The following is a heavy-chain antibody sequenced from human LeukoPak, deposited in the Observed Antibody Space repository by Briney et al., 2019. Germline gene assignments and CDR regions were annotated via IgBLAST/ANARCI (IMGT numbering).Heavy chain of an antibody. CDR1: GGSISSGSYY. CDR3: ARSSVSYDSSGYYSYYFDY. Sequence: ASETLSLTCTVSGGSISSGSYYWSWIRQPAGKGLEWIGRIYTSGSTNYNPSLKSRVTISVDTSKNQFSLKLSSVTAADTAVYYCARSSVSYDSSGYYSYYFDYWGQGTLVTVSS. CDR2: IYTSGST. D-gene: IGHD3-22*01. V-gene: IGHV4-61*02. J-gene: IGHJ4*02.